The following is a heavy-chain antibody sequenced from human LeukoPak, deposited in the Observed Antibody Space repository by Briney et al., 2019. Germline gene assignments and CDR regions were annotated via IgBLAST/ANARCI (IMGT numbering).Heavy chain of an antibody. CDR3: ARLAYYDSSGYYIPDY. CDR2: IYPGDSDT. CDR1: GYSLTSYW. V-gene: IGHV5-51*01. Sequence: GESLKISCKGSGYSLTSYWIAWVRQMPGKGLEWMGIIYPGDSDTRYSPSFQGQVTISADKSISTAYLQRSSLKASDTAMYYCARLAYYDSSGYYIPDYWGQGTLVTVSS. D-gene: IGHD3-22*01. J-gene: IGHJ4*02.